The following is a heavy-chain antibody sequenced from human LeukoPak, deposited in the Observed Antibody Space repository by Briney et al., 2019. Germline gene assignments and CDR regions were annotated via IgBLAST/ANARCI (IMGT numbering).Heavy chain of an antibody. CDR3: ARGPDWTYVPDY. J-gene: IGHJ4*02. D-gene: IGHD3-16*01. V-gene: IGHV4-61*02. Sequence: PSETLSLTCTVSGGSISSDRFYWTWVRQPAGKGLEWIGRLKSSNTNYNPSLKSRVSISLHTSTNQFSLKLSSLTAADTAVYYCARGPDWTYVPDYWGQGTLVTVSS. CDR2: LKSSNT. CDR1: GGSISSDRFY.